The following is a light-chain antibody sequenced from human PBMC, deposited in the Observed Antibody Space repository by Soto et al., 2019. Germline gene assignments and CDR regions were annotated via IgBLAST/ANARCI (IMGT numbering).Light chain of an antibody. CDR1: QSISSY. V-gene: IGKV1-39*01. Sequence: DIPMTQSPSSLSASVGDRVTITCRASQSISSYLNWYQQKPGKAPKLLIYAASSLQSGVPSRFSGSGSGTDFTLTISSLQPEDFANYYCQQSYSTLIFSFGPGTKVDIK. CDR3: QQSYSTLIFS. CDR2: AAS. J-gene: IGKJ3*01.